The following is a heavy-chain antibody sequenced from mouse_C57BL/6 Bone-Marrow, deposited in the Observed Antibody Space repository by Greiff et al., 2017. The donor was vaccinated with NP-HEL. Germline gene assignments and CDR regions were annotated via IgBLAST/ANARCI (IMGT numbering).Heavy chain of an antibody. Sequence: EVQLQQSGTVLARPGASVKMSCKTSGYTFTSYWMHWVKQRPGQGLEWIGAIYPGNSDTSYNQKFKGKAKLNAVTSASTAYMELSSLTNEDSAVYYCTRYYDYGYYFDYWGQGTTLTVSS. CDR3: TRYYDYGYYFDY. V-gene: IGHV1-5*01. CDR2: IYPGNSDT. D-gene: IGHD2-4*01. CDR1: GYTFTSYW. J-gene: IGHJ2*01.